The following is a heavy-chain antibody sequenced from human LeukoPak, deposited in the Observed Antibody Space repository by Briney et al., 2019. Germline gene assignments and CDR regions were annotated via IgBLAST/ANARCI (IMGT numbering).Heavy chain of an antibody. Sequence: GGSLRLSCAASGFTFSSYAMHWVRQAPGKGLEWVSAISGSGGSTYYADSVKGRFTISRDNSKNTLYLQMNSLRAEDTAVYYCARALRIYYYFDYWGQGTLVTVSS. CDR1: GFTFSSYA. CDR2: ISGSGGST. J-gene: IGHJ4*02. D-gene: IGHD1-26*01. V-gene: IGHV3-23*01. CDR3: ARALRIYYYFDY.